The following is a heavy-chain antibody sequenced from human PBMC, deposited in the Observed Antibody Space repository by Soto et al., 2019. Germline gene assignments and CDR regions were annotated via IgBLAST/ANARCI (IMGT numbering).Heavy chain of an antibody. CDR1: GGSISSYY. CDR2: IYYSGST. J-gene: IGHJ3*02. Sequence: SETLSLTCTVSGGSISSYYWSWIRQPPGKGLECIGYIYYSGSTKYNPSLKSRVTISVDTSKNQFSLKLSSVTAADTAVYYCARVTTGAFDIWGQGTMVTVSS. D-gene: IGHD4-17*01. V-gene: IGHV4-59*01. CDR3: ARVTTGAFDI.